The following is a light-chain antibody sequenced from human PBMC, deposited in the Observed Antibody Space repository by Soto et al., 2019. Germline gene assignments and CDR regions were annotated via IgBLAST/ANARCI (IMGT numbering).Light chain of an antibody. CDR1: QSVLYSSNNKNY. CDR3: QQYYSTLIT. V-gene: IGKV4-1*01. Sequence: DIVMTQSPDSLAVSLGERAAINCKSSQSVLYSSNNKNYLAWYQQKPGQPPKLLIYWASTRESGVTDRFSGNGAGTDFTLPISSLQAEDVAVYSCQQYYSTLITFGTGTKVDIK. CDR2: WAS. J-gene: IGKJ3*01.